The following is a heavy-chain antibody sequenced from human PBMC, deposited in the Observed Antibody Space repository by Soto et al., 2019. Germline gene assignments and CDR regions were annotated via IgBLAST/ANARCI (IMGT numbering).Heavy chain of an antibody. CDR1: GGTFSSYA. CDR3: ASTIDIVVVPAAIVYYYYGMDV. Sequence: QVQLVQSGAEVKKPGSSVKVSCKASGGTFSSYAISWVRQAPGQGLEWMGGIIPIFGTANYAQKFQGRVTITADESTSTAYMEPSSLRSEDTAVYYCASTIDIVVVPAAIVYYYYGMDVWGQGTTVTVSS. CDR2: IIPIFGTA. J-gene: IGHJ6*02. V-gene: IGHV1-69*01. D-gene: IGHD2-2*02.